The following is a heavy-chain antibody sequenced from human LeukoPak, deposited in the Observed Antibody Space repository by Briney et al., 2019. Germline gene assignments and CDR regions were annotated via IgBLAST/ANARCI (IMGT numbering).Heavy chain of an antibody. V-gene: IGHV1-2*02. CDR2: INPNSGGT. Sequence: ASVTVSCKASGGTFSSYAISWVRQAPGQGLEWMGWINPNSGGTNYAQKFQGRVTMTRDTSISTAYMELSRLGSDDTAVYYCARVYYGSGSYFRYWGQGTLVTVSS. CDR1: GGTFSSYA. CDR3: ARVYYGSGSYFRY. D-gene: IGHD3-10*01. J-gene: IGHJ4*02.